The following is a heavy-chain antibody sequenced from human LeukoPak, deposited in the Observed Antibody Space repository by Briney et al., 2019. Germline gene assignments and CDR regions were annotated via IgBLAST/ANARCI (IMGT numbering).Heavy chain of an antibody. J-gene: IGHJ5*02. Sequence: SETLSLTCTVSGSSISSYYWNWIRQSPGKGLEWIGYIYYTGSTNYNPSLRSRVTISVDTSKNQFSLKLSSVNAADTAVYYCARKTNDWFDPWGQGTLVTVSS. V-gene: IGHV4-59*01. CDR1: GSSISSYY. D-gene: IGHD2-8*01. CDR2: IYYTGST. CDR3: ARKTNDWFDP.